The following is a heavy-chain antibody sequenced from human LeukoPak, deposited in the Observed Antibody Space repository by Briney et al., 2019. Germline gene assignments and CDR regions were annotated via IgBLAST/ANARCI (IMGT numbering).Heavy chain of an antibody. CDR3: ARGPLRGGSDF. CDR2: DYYGGTT. D-gene: IGHD3-16*01. J-gene: IGHJ4*02. V-gene: IGHV4-59*01. CDR1: GDSISCYY. Sequence: SETLSLTCIVSGDSISCYYWSWMRQPPGKGLEWIGYDYYGGTTNYNPSLNSRVTMSVDTSKSQFSLKLRSVTAADTALYYCARGPLRGGSDFWGQRILVTVSS.